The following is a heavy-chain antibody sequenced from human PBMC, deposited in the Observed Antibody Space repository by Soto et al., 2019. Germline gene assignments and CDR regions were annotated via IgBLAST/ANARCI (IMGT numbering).Heavy chain of an antibody. Sequence: PSETLSLTCAVYGGSFSGYYWSWIRQPPGKGLEWIGEINHSGSTNYNPSLKSRVTISVDTSKNQFSLKLSSVTAADTAVYYCARGYEELVRASFWGQGTLVTVSS. CDR2: INHSGST. CDR3: ARGYEELVRASF. CDR1: GGSFSGYY. D-gene: IGHD6-6*01. J-gene: IGHJ4*02. V-gene: IGHV4-34*01.